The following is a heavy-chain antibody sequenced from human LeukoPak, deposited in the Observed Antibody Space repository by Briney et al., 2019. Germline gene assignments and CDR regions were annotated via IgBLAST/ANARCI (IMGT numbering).Heavy chain of an antibody. CDR1: GGSISSRGYY. CDR2: IYYSGST. D-gene: IGHD2-15*01. V-gene: IGHV4-39*01. CDR3: ARQQSCSGGTCYFYFDS. Sequence: KSAEPLSLTCSVSGGSISSRGYYGGWIREPPGKGLEWIGSIYYSGSTYYNPSLKGRVTTSLDSSQTQFSLTLSSVTAADTAVYYCARQQSCSGGTCYFYFDSWGQGTLVTVSS. J-gene: IGHJ4*02.